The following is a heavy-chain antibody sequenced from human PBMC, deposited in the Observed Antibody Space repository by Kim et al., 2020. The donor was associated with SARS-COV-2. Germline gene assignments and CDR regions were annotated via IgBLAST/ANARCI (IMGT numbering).Heavy chain of an antibody. CDR3: ASWRVIVGAPLSPGY. CDR1: GGTFSSYA. D-gene: IGHD1-26*01. V-gene: IGHV1-69*06. Sequence: SVKVSCKASGGTFSSYAISWVRQAPGQGLEWMGGIIPIFGTANYAQKFQGRVTITADKSTSTAYMELSSLRSEDTAVYYCASWRVIVGAPLSPGYWGQGTLVTVSS. CDR2: IIPIFGTA. J-gene: IGHJ4*02.